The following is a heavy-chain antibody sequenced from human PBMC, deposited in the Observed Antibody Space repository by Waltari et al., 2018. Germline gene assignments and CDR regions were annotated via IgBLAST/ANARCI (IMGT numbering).Heavy chain of an antibody. CDR1: GDSMSSRDW. CDR3: ARDRGRGIYLDA. J-gene: IGHJ4*02. D-gene: IGHD2-15*01. V-gene: IGHV4-4*02. Sequence: QMQLQESGPGLVKPSGTLSVTCTVSGDSMSSRDWWSWVRQSPEKGLEWIGQIQRSGRTHYNPSFESRVSISIDTSNNQFSLKVTSTTAADTAMYYCARDRGRGIYLDAWGRGTLVTVSA. CDR2: IQRSGRT.